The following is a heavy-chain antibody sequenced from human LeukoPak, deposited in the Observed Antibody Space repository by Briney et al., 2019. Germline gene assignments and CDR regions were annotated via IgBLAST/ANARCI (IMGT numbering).Heavy chain of an antibody. CDR2: IYYSGST. Sequence: SETLSLTCTVSGGSISTYYWTWIRQPPGKGLEWIGYIYYSGSTNYNPSLKSRVTISVDTSKNQFSLKLSSVTAADTAVYYCAVGVYCGGDCYSGWFDPWGQGTLVTVSS. J-gene: IGHJ5*02. V-gene: IGHV4-59*01. CDR3: AVGVYCGGDCYSGWFDP. CDR1: GGSISTYY. D-gene: IGHD2-21*02.